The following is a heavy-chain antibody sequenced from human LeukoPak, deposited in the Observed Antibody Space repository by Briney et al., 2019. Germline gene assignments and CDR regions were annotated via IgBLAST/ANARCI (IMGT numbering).Heavy chain of an antibody. V-gene: IGHV1-69*04. CDR1: GGTFSSYA. CDR2: IIPILGIA. CDR3: ARELWFGESPPYY. J-gene: IGHJ4*02. Sequence: SVKVSCKASGGTFSSYAISWVRQAPGQGLGWMGRIIPILGIANYAQKFQGRVTITADKSTSTAYMELSSLRSEDTAVYYCARELWFGESPPYYWGQGTLVTVSS. D-gene: IGHD3-10*01.